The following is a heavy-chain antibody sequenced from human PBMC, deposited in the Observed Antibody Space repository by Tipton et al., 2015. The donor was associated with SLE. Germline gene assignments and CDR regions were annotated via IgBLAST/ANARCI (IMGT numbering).Heavy chain of an antibody. CDR1: GGSISSYY. D-gene: IGHD3/OR15-3a*01. J-gene: IGHJ4*02. CDR2: IYYSGST. CDR3: ARAVNGGLFDY. V-gene: IGHV4-59*01. Sequence: TLSLTCTVSGGSISSYYWSWIWQPPGKGLEWIGYIYYSGSTNYNPSLKSRVTISVDTSKNQFSLKLSSVTAADTAVYYCARAVNGGLFDYSGQVPLVPFS.